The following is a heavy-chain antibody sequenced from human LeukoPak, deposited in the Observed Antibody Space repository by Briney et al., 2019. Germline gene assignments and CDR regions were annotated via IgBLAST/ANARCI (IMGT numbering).Heavy chain of an antibody. V-gene: IGHV3-48*01. CDR3: ARTYYDFWSGYYSHEGNPFDY. Sequence: GGSLRLSCAASGFTFDDYGMSWVRQAPGKGLEWVSDISSSSSTIYYADSVKGRFTISRDNAKNSLYLEMNSLRAEDTAVYYCARTYYDFWSGYYSHEGNPFDYWGQGTLVTVSS. CDR1: GFTFDDYG. D-gene: IGHD3-3*01. CDR2: ISSSSSTI. J-gene: IGHJ4*02.